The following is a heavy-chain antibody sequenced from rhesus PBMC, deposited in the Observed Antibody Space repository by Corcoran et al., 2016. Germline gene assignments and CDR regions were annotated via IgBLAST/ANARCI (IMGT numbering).Heavy chain of an antibody. J-gene: IGHJ4*01. Sequence: QVTLKESGPALVKPTQTLTLTCTFSGFSISTSGTGVGWIRQPPGQALEWLASIYWNDSKYYSTSMKSRLTISKDNSKNQVVLTMTNMDPVDTATYYCARGSYSSGWYDYWGQGVLVTVSS. D-gene: IGHD6-31*01. V-gene: IGHV2-95*01. CDR3: ARGSYSSGWYDY. CDR2: IYWNDSK. CDR1: GFSISTSGTG.